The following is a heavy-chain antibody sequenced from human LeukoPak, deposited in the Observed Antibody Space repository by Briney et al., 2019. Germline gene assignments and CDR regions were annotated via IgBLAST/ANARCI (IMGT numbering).Heavy chain of an antibody. J-gene: IGHJ4*02. CDR2: IRSKAYGGTT. V-gene: IGHV3-49*04. CDR1: GFTFGDYA. CDR3: TREGFAAAGYVDY. D-gene: IGHD6-13*01. Sequence: GGSLRLSCTASGFTFGDYAMSWVRQAPGKGLEWVGFIRSKAYGGTTEYAASVKGRFTIPRDDSKSIAYLQMNSLKTEDTAVYYCTREGFAAAGYVDYWGQGTLVTVSS.